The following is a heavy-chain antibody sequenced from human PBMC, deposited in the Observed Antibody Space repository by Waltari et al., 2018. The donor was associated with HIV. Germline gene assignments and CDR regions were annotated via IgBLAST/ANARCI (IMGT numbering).Heavy chain of an antibody. CDR3: ARANLAVAGPFDY. V-gene: IGHV3-21*01. J-gene: IGHJ4*02. CDR2: ISSSSSYI. CDR1: GFTFSSYS. D-gene: IGHD6-19*01. Sequence: EVQLVESGGGLVKPGGSLRLSCAASGFTFSSYSMNWVRQAPGKGLECVSTISSSSSYIYYADSIKGRFTISRDNAKNSLYLQMNSLRAEDTAVYYCARANLAVAGPFDYWGQGTLVTVSS.